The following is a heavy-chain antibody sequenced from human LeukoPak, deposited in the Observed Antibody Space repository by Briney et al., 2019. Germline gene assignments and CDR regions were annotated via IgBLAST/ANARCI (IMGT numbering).Heavy chain of an antibody. D-gene: IGHD4-17*01. V-gene: IGHV3-21*01. CDR3: ARDGYGDSTNDFDY. CDR1: GFTFSTYS. J-gene: IGHJ4*02. Sequence: GGSLRLSCAASGFTFSTYSMTWVRQAPGKGLEWVSSISSSSSYIYYADSVKGRFTISRDNAKNSLYLQMNSLRAEDTAVYYCARDGYGDSTNDFDYWGQGTLVTVSS. CDR2: ISSSSSYI.